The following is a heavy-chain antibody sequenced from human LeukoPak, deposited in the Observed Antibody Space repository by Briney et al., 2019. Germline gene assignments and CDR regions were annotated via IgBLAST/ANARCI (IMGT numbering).Heavy chain of an antibody. D-gene: IGHD4-17*01. CDR3: ARHSWVNGYFDF. J-gene: IGHJ4*02. V-gene: IGHV4-59*08. CDR2: LYDGGST. Sequence: SETLSLTCTVSGGSISSYYWSWVRQPPGKGLEWIGYLYDGGSTHYNPSLKSRVIISVDTSKNQFSLNLNSVTAADTAVYFCARHSWVNGYFDFWGQGTLLTVSS. CDR1: GGSISSYY.